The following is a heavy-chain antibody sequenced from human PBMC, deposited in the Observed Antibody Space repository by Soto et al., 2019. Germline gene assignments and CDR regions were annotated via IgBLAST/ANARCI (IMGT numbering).Heavy chain of an antibody. J-gene: IGHJ6*04. D-gene: IGHD3-16*01. V-gene: IGHV4-59*01. CDR2: VYNRGSP. Sequence: QVQLQESGPGLVKPSETLVLTCTVSGGSIGSYYWNWIRQTPEKGLEWIGYVYNRGSPTYNPSLGSRATISVDTSKNQSSLSLTSVTAADTAVYYCTRDGAMGFWGKGTTVTVSS. CDR3: TRDGAMGF. CDR1: GGSIGSYY.